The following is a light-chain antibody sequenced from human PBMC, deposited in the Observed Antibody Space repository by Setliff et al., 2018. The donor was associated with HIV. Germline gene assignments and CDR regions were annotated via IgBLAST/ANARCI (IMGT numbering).Light chain of an antibody. V-gene: IGLV2-18*02. CDR3: YSYTSSDTYV. CDR2: EVT. CDR1: SGDVGAYNR. J-gene: IGLJ1*01. Sequence: LTQPPSVSGSPGQSVTISCTGTSGDVGAYNRVSWYQQAPGTAPKVIIYEVTNRPSGVPDRFSGSKSGNTASLTISGLQAEDEADYYCYSYTSSDTYVFGTGTKV.